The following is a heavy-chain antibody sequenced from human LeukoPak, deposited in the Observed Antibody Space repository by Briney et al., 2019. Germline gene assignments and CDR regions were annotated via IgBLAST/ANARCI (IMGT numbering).Heavy chain of an antibody. Sequence: ASVKVSCKASGYTFTSYAMHWVRQAPGQRLEWMGWINAGNGNTKYSQKFQGRVTMTRDTSISTAYMELSRLRSDDTAVYYCARESPEAVGWFDPWGQGTLVTVSS. CDR2: INAGNGNT. D-gene: IGHD6-19*01. CDR1: GYTFTSYA. V-gene: IGHV1-3*01. J-gene: IGHJ5*02. CDR3: ARESPEAVGWFDP.